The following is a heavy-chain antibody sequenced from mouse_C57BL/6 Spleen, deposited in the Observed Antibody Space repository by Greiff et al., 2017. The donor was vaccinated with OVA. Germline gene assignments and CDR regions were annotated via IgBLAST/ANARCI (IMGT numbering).Heavy chain of an antibody. CDR2: IYWDDDK. Sequence: ESGPGILQSSQTLSLTCSFSGFSLSTSGMGVSWLRQPSGKGLEWLAHIYWDDDKRYNPSLKSRLTISKDTSRNQVFLKITSVDTADTATYSCARRADSNYEAWFAYWGQGTLVTVSA. J-gene: IGHJ3*01. D-gene: IGHD2-5*01. CDR3: ARRADSNYEAWFAY. CDR1: GFSLSTSGMG. V-gene: IGHV8-12*01.